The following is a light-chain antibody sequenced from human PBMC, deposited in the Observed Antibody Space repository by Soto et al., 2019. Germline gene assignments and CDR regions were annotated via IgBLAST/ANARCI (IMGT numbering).Light chain of an antibody. J-gene: IGKJ5*01. V-gene: IGKV3-11*01. CDR3: QQRSNWIT. CDR2: DAS. CDR1: QSVSSY. Sequence: EIVLTQSPATLSLSPGERATLSGRASQSVSSYLAWYQQKPGQAPRLLIYDASNRATGIPARFSGSGSGTDFTLTISSLEREDFAVYYCQQRSNWITFGQGTRLEIK.